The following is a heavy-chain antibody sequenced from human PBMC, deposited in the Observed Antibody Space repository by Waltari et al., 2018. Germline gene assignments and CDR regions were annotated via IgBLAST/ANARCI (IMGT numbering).Heavy chain of an antibody. CDR2: INHSGST. Sequence: QVQLQQWGAGLLKPSATLSLTCAVYGGSFSGYYWSWIRQPPGKGLEWIGEINHSGSTNYNPSLKSRVTISVDTSKNQFSLKLSSVTAADTAVYYCARGRTTTAKLRVIAISLAYYFDYWGQGTLVTVSS. CDR3: ARGRTTTAKLRVIAISLAYYFDY. D-gene: IGHD2-21*01. J-gene: IGHJ4*02. CDR1: GGSFSGYY. V-gene: IGHV4-34*01.